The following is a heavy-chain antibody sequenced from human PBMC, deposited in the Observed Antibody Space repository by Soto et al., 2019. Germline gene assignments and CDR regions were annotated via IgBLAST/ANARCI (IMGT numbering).Heavy chain of an antibody. D-gene: IGHD6-6*01. J-gene: IGHJ5*02. CDR3: ARGLYSSSSEGYNWFDH. Sequence: QVQLQQWGAGLLKPSETLSLTCAVYGGSFSGYYWSWIRQPPGKGLEWIGEINHSGSTNYNPSLKRRVTISVDTSKNQFSLKLSSVTAADTAVYYCARGLYSSSSEGYNWFDHWGQGTLVTVSS. V-gene: IGHV4-34*01. CDR2: INHSGST. CDR1: GGSFSGYY.